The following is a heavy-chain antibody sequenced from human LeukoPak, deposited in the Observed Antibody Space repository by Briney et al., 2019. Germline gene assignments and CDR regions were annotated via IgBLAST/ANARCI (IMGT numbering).Heavy chain of an antibody. D-gene: IGHD4-17*01. CDR1: GDSMNNYY. CDR3: ARDDYGRSDAFDI. CDR2: INDSGST. V-gene: IGHV4-59*01. Sequence: SETLSPTCNVFGDSMNNYYWSWIRQPPGKGLEWIGNINDSGSTNSNPSLKSRVTISVDTSKNQFSLKLSSVTAADTAVYYCARDDYGRSDAFDIWGQGAMVTVSS. J-gene: IGHJ3*02.